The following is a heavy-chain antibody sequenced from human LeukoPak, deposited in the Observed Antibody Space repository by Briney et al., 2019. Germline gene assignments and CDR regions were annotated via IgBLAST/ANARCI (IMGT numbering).Heavy chain of an antibody. D-gene: IGHD1-26*01. CDR2: INPSGGST. J-gene: IGHJ6*03. CDR1: GYTFTSYY. CDR3: ASDSGSYRNPVYYYYYMDV. V-gene: IGHV1-46*01. Sequence: EASVKVSCKASGYTFTSYYMHWVRQAPGQGLEWMGIINPSGGSTSYAQKFQGRVTMTRDMSTSTVYMELSSLRSEDTAVYYCASDSGSYRNPVYYYYYMDVWGKGTTVTVSS.